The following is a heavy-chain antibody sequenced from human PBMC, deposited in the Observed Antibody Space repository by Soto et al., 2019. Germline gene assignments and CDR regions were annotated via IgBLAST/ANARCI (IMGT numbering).Heavy chain of an antibody. V-gene: IGHV3-53*02. J-gene: IGHJ6*02. CDR1: GFTINSNY. CDR2: TNTGGTT. D-gene: IGHD1-26*01. CDR3: AKGDGFILAV. Sequence: EVQVLATEGGLIQPGGSLRLSCAASGFTINSNYMSWVRQAPGEGLQWVSITNTGGTTYYADSVKGRFTVSRDNSKNTLYLQMNSLRAEDTAAYYCAKGDGFILAVWGQGTTFSVSS.